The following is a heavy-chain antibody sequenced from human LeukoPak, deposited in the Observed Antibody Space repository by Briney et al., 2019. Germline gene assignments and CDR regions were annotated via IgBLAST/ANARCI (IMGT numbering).Heavy chain of an antibody. CDR3: ARKSWAIVEWDYYYYMDV. J-gene: IGHJ6*03. CDR1: GFTFSNYA. Sequence: GGSLRLSCAASGFTFSNYAMNWVRQAPGKGLEWVSYISPTSGTIHYVDSVKGRFTISRDNAKNSLYLQMNSLRAEDTAVYYCARKSWAIVEWDYYYYMDVWGKGTTVTVSS. D-gene: IGHD1-26*01. V-gene: IGHV3-48*01. CDR2: ISPTSGTI.